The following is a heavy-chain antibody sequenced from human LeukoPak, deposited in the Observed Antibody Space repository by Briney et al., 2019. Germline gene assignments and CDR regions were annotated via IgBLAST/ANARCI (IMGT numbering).Heavy chain of an antibody. CDR2: INHSGST. J-gene: IGHJ3*02. D-gene: IGHD3-22*01. Sequence: SETLSLTCAVYGGSFSGYYWSWIRQPPGKGLEWIGEINHSGSTNYNPSLKSRVTISVDTSKNQFSLKLSSVTAADTAVYYFARYDSSGYNESDAFDIWGQGTMVTVSS. V-gene: IGHV4-34*01. CDR1: GGSFSGYY. CDR3: ARYDSSGYNESDAFDI.